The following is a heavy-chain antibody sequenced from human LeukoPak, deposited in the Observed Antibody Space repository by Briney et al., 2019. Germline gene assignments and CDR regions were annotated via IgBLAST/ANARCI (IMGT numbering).Heavy chain of an antibody. CDR3: ARGFCTSSSCYNDY. CDR2: ISSNSSYI. CDR1: GFTFSSYS. V-gene: IGHV3-21*06. D-gene: IGHD2-2*02. J-gene: IGHJ4*02. Sequence: PGGSLRLSCAASGFTFSSYSMNWVRQAPGKGLEWVSSISSNSSYIYYADSVRGRFTISRDNSKNTLYLQMNSLRAEDTAVYSCARGFCTSSSCYNDYWGQGTLVTVSS.